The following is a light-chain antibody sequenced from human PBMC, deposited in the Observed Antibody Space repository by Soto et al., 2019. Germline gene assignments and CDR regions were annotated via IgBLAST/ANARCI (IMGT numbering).Light chain of an antibody. J-gene: IGKJ5*01. CDR3: QQSLTMPIT. Sequence: EIVMTQSPATLSVSPGERAALSCRASLSIGSNLAWYQQTPGQTPSLLIYGASIRAPGTPARFSGSGSGTEFTLTISSLQSEDFAVYYCQQSLTMPITFGHGTRLEIK. CDR1: LSIGSN. V-gene: IGKV3-15*01. CDR2: GAS.